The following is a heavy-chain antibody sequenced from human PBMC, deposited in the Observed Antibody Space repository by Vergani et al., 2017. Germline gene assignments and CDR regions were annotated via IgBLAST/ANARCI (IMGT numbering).Heavy chain of an antibody. CDR1: GYSFTSYW. CDR3: AKAHDFSSLYSSYNWFDP. CDR2: IYPGDSDV. J-gene: IGHJ5*02. D-gene: IGHD3-3*01. V-gene: IGHV5-51*01. Sequence: EVPLVQSGAEVKKPGESLKISCKGSGYSFTSYWIGWVRQMPGKGLEWMGIIYPGDSDVRYSPSFQGQVTMSVDKSLSTAYLQWSSLKASDTATYYCAKAHDFSSLYSSYNWFDPWGQGTQVTVSS.